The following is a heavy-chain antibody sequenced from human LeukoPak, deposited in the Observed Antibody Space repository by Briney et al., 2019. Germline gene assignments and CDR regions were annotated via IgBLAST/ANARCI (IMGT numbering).Heavy chain of an antibody. Sequence: GRSLRLSCAASGFTFSSYGMHWVRQAPGKGLEWVAVISYDGSNKYYADSVKGRFTISRDNSKNTLYLQMNSLRAEDTAVYYCANSLTGAPGYWGQGTLVTVSS. D-gene: IGHD1-1*01. CDR2: ISYDGSNK. J-gene: IGHJ4*02. V-gene: IGHV3-30*18. CDR3: ANSLTGAPGY. CDR1: GFTFSSYG.